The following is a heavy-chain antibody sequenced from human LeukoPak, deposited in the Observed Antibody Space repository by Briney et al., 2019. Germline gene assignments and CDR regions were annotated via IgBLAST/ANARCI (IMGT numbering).Heavy chain of an antibody. CDR1: GFIFSSYG. CDR3: ARQDRDGSKV. J-gene: IGHJ4*02. CDR2: ISSSSSYI. Sequence: GGSLRLSCAASGFIFSSYGMNWVRQAPGKGLEWVSSISSSSSYIYYADSVKGRFTISRDNAKNSLYLQMNSLRAEDTAVYYCARQDRDGSKVWGQGTLVTVSS. V-gene: IGHV3-21*01. D-gene: IGHD5-24*01.